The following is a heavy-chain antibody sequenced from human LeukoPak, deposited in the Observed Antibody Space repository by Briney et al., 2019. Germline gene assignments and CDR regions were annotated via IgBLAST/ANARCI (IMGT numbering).Heavy chain of an antibody. D-gene: IGHD2-15*01. J-gene: IGHJ4*02. CDR2: INHSGST. CDR3: ARASGGSCYGY. CDR1: GGSFSGYY. Sequence: SETLSLTCAVYGGSFSGYYWSWIRQPPGKGLEWIGEINHSGSTNYNPSLKSRVTISVDTSKNQFSLKLSSVTAADTAVYHCARASGGSCYGYWGQGTLVTVSS. V-gene: IGHV4-34*01.